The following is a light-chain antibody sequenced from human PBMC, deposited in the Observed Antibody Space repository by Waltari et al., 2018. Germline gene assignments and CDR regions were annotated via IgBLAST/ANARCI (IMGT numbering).Light chain of an antibody. V-gene: IGLV1-44*01. CDR2: GNN. Sequence: QSTLTQEASVSGTVGQRVTLSCTGNSHNVGYYAVGWHQQISHGTPKPVMFGNNLPSGIPDRFSGSKSGTTASLTISGLQPEDEADYFCSAWDNSLSAWVFGGGTKLNVL. CDR1: SHNVGYYA. CDR3: SAWDNSLSAWV. J-gene: IGLJ3*02.